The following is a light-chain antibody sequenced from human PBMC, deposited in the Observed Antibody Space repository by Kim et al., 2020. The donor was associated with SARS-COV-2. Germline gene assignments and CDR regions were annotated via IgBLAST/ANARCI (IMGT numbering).Light chain of an antibody. CDR1: QDISNY. CDR3: QKCDSAPWT. J-gene: IGKJ1*01. V-gene: IGKV1-27*01. CDR2: AAS. Sequence: ASVVERLTSSGRASQDISNYLAWFQLKPGKAPKLLIYAASALQPGVPSRFSGSGSGTDFTLTVTSLQPEDVATYYCQKCDSAPWTFGQGTKVEIK.